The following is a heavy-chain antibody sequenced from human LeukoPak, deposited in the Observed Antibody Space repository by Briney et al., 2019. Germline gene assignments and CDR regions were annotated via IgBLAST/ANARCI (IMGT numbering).Heavy chain of an antibody. CDR3: ARPPRYCSSTSCYDDWYFDL. J-gene: IGHJ2*01. CDR1: GGTFSSYA. CDR2: IIPNFGTA. Sequence: SVKVSCKASGGTFSSYAISWVRQAPGQGLEWMGGIIPNFGTANYAQKFQGRVTITADKSTSTAYMELSSLRSEDTAVYYCARPPRYCSSTSCYDDWYFDLWGRGTLVTVSS. D-gene: IGHD2-2*01. V-gene: IGHV1-69*06.